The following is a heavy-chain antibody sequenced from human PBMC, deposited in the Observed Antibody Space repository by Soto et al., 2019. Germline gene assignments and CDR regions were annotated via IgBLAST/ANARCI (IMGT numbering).Heavy chain of an antibody. V-gene: IGHV1-46*04. CDR2: INPSARSA. Sequence: ASVKVSCKASGYTFTNYYLHWVRQAPGQGLEWVGMINPSARSASYAQKLRGRLTMDTDTSTTTVYMELSRLTFEDTAVYLCARDNSAANGVLDHWGQGTLVTVSS. J-gene: IGHJ4*02. CDR3: ARDNSAANGVLDH. CDR1: GYTFTNYY. D-gene: IGHD1-20*01.